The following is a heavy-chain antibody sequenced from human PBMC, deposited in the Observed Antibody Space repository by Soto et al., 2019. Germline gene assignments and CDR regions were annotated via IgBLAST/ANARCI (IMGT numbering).Heavy chain of an antibody. V-gene: IGHV4-30-4*01. D-gene: IGHD2-21*02. CDR3: ARQRRVETAIQFGFDY. Sequence: QVQLQESGPGLVKPSQTLSLTCTVSGGSISSGDYSWSWIRQPPGKGLEWIGYSYYSGSTYYNPSLKSRATISVDTSKNQISLKLSSVTAADTAVYYCARQRRVETAIQFGFDYWGQGTLVTVSS. J-gene: IGHJ4*02. CDR1: GGSISSGDYS. CDR2: SYYSGST.